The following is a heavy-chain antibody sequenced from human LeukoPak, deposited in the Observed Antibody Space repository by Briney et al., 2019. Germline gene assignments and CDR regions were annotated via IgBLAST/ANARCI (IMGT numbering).Heavy chain of an antibody. CDR1: GFTFSNYA. Sequence: GGSLRLSCAASGFTFSNYAMHWVRQAPGKGLEWVAVISYDGNNEYYADSVKGRFTISRDNSKNTLYLQMNSLRAEDTAVYYCAKGPYSGSCDAFDIWGQGTMVTVSS. CDR2: ISYDGNNE. CDR3: AKGPYSGSCDAFDI. V-gene: IGHV3-30-3*01. D-gene: IGHD1-26*01. J-gene: IGHJ3*02.